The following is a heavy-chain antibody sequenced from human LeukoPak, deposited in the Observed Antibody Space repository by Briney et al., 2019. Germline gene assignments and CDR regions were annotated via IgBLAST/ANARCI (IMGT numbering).Heavy chain of an antibody. CDR3: AKGFTGMDF. CDR2: ILYDGSNN. V-gene: IGHV3-30*18. J-gene: IGHJ4*02. D-gene: IGHD3-16*01. CDR1: GFTFSSYG. Sequence: GGSLRLSCAASGFTFSSYGMHWVRQAPGKGLEWVTVILYDGSNNYYADSVKGRFSISRDNSRNTLYLQMNGLRAEDTAVYYCAKGFTGMDFWGQGSLVTVSS.